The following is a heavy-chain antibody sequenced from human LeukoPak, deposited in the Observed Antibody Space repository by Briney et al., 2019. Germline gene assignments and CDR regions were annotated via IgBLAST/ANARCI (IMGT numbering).Heavy chain of an antibody. Sequence: SETLSLTCTVSGGSISSSSYYWSWIRQPPGKGLEWIGYIYYSGSTYYNPSLKSRVTISVDTSKNQFSLKLSSVTAADTAVYYCARARGFGELFLDYWGQGTLVTVSS. J-gene: IGHJ4*02. CDR1: GGSISSSSYY. CDR3: ARARGFGELFLDY. V-gene: IGHV4-30-4*01. D-gene: IGHD3-10*01. CDR2: IYYSGST.